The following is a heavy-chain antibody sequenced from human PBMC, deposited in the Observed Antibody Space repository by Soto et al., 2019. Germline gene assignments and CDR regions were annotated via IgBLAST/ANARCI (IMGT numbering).Heavy chain of an antibody. CDR1: GFTFSSYA. D-gene: IGHD3-22*01. Sequence: GGSLRLSCAASGFTFSSYAMSWVRPAPGKGLEWVSAISGSGGSTYYADSVKGRFTISRDNSKNTLYLQMNSLRAEDTAVYYCVTYYYDSSGYPYFDYWGQGTLVTVSS. CDR3: VTYYYDSSGYPYFDY. CDR2: ISGSGGST. J-gene: IGHJ4*02. V-gene: IGHV3-23*01.